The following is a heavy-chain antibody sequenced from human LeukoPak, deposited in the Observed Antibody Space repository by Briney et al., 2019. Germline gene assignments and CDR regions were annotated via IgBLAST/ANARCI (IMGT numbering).Heavy chain of an antibody. CDR3: ARDYCTNSLCYNNWFDP. J-gene: IGHJ5*02. D-gene: IGHD2-8*01. Sequence: GASVNVSFKASGYAFTDYAISWVRQAPGQGLEWMGWISVYNGNTNYAEKVQGRVAMTTDTSTSTAYMELRSLRSDDTAVYYCARDYCTNSLCYNNWFDPWGQGTLVTVSS. CDR1: GYAFTDYA. CDR2: ISVYNGNT. V-gene: IGHV1-18*01.